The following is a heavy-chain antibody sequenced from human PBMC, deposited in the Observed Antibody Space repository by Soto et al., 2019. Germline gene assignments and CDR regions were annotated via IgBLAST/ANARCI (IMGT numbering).Heavy chain of an antibody. J-gene: IGHJ6*02. CDR2: INPNSGGT. CDR3: ARDIQDSSGYVNDLRMDV. V-gene: IGHV1-2*02. Sequence: GASVKVSCKASGYTFTGYYMHWVRQAPGQGLEWMGWINPNSGGTNYAQKFQGRVTMTRDTSISTAYMELSRLRSDDTAVYYCARDIQDSSGYVNDLRMDVWGQGTTVTVSS. CDR1: GYTFTGYY. D-gene: IGHD3-22*01.